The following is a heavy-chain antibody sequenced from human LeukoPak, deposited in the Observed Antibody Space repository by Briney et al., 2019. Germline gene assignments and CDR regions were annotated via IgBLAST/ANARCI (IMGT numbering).Heavy chain of an antibody. V-gene: IGHV3-48*03. CDR1: GFTFSSYE. CDR3: ARDSVGVAGTEN. Sequence: PGGSLRLSCAASGFTFSSYEMNWVRQAPGKGLEWVSYISSSGSTMYYADSVKGRFTISGDNAKNSLYLQMNSLRAEDTAVYYCARDSVGVAGTENWGQGTLVTVSS. J-gene: IGHJ4*02. CDR2: ISSSGSTM. D-gene: IGHD6-19*01.